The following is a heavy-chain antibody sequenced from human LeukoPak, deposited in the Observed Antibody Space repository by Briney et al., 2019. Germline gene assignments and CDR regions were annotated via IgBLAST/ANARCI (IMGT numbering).Heavy chain of an antibody. CDR1: GYTFTSYG. J-gene: IGHJ4*02. Sequence: ASVKVSCKASGYTFTSYGISWVRQAPGQGLEWIGWLAVGSGNTNYAQKFQGRVTITRDMSTSTAYMELSSLRSEDTALYYCAAVFGSGYYYYFDYWGQGSLVTVSS. CDR3: AAVFGSGYYYYFDY. V-gene: IGHV1-58*02. CDR2: LAVGSGNT. D-gene: IGHD3-22*01.